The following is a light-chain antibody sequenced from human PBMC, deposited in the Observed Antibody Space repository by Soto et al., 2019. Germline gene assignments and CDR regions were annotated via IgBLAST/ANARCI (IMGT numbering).Light chain of an antibody. CDR1: SSNIGSNT. J-gene: IGLJ3*02. V-gene: IGLV1-44*01. CDR2: SNN. CDR3: AAWDDSAWV. Sequence: QPVLTQPPSASGTPGQRVTISCSGSSSNIGSNTVNWYQQLPGTAPKLLIYSNNQRPSGVPDRFSGSKSGTSASLAISGLQSEDEADYYCAAWDDSAWVFGGGTKVTVL.